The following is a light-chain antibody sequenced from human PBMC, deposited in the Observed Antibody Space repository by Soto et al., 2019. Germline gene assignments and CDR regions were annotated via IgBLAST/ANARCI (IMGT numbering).Light chain of an antibody. CDR1: SSDVGGYNY. V-gene: IGLV2-8*01. CDR2: EVN. CDR3: SSYGGYNNVV. J-gene: IGLJ1*01. Sequence: QSVLTQPPSASGSPGQSVTISCTGTSSDVGGYNYVSWFQRHPGKAPKLIIHEVNQRPSGVPDRFSGSKSGNTASLTVSGLQAEDEGTYYCSSYGGYNNVVFGTGTKVTVL.